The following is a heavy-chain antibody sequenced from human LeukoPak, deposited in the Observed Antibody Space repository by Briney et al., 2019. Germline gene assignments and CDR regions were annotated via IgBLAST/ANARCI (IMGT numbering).Heavy chain of an antibody. Sequence: GCSLRLSCAASGFTFTSFWMTWVRQSPGKGLEWVANINRDGTKTTYVDSVKGRFTISRDNAKNSLFLHMSSLRAEDTAVYYCATAPAAADSSWGQGTLVAVSS. D-gene: IGHD6-13*01. V-gene: IGHV3-7*01. J-gene: IGHJ5*02. CDR3: ATAPAAADSS. CDR2: INRDGTKT. CDR1: GFTFTSFW.